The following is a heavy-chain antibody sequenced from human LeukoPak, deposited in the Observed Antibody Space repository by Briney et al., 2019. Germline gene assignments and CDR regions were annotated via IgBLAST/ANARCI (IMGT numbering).Heavy chain of an antibody. Sequence: PGGSLRLSCAASGFTFTNYAMNWVRQAPEKGLEWVSTIHGGGDVTYYADSVKGRFTISRDNAKDSLSLQMNSLRAEDTAVYYCARGRWLQFGGFDYWGQGTLVTVSS. CDR3: ARGRWLQFGGFDY. D-gene: IGHD5-24*01. V-gene: IGHV3-23*01. J-gene: IGHJ4*02. CDR2: IHGGGDVT. CDR1: GFTFTNYA.